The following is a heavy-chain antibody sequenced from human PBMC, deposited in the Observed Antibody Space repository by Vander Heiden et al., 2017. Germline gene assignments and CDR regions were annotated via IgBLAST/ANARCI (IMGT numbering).Heavy chain of an antibody. CDR1: GFTFNTHG. D-gene: IGHD2-21*02. J-gene: IGHJ1*01. CDR3: AKAVVTGSGYFQH. CDR2: IFYDGSSE. Sequence: QVQLVASGGGVVQPGRSLRLSCVASGFTFNTHGMHWVRQAPGKGLEWVALIFYDGSSESYGDSVKDRFSISRDNSKNTLYLQMNSLRPEDTAVYYCAKAVVTGSGYFQHWGQGTLVTVSS. V-gene: IGHV3-30*18.